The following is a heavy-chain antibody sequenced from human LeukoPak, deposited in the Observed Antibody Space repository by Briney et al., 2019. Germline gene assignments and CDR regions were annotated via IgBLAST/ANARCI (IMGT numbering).Heavy chain of an antibody. J-gene: IGHJ4*02. D-gene: IGHD6-6*01. CDR3: ARDLRSSSSMDY. CDR2: ISSSSYI. Sequence: GGSLRLSCAASGFTFSSYSMNWVRQAPGKGLEWVSSISSSSYIYYADSVKGRFTISRDNAKNSLYLQMNSLRAEDTAVYYCARDLRSSSSMDYWGQGTLVTVSS. V-gene: IGHV3-21*01. CDR1: GFTFSSYS.